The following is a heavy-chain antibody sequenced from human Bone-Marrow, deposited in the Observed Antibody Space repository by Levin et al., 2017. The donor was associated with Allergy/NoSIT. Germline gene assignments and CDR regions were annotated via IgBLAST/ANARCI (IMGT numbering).Heavy chain of an antibody. V-gene: IGHV4-39*01. Sequence: SETLSLTCTVSGGSISSNSYWWGWIRQPPGKGLEWIATIFYTGITYYNSSLKRRVTISVDTSKNQFSLKLSPVTAADTAIYYCARLTDYYDSSGSLGWFDPWGQGTLVTVSS. CDR3: ARLTDYYDSSGSLGWFDP. D-gene: IGHD3-22*01. CDR2: IFYTGIT. CDR1: GGSISSNSYW. J-gene: IGHJ5*02.